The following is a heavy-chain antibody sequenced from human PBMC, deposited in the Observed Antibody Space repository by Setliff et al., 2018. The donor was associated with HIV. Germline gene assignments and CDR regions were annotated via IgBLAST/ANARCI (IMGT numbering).Heavy chain of an antibody. CDR2: INAGNGDT. D-gene: IGHD6-13*01. J-gene: IGHJ6*02. CDR1: GYTFTSYA. CDR3: ARDSDQAATGRYGMDV. V-gene: IGHV1-3*01. Sequence: GASVKVSCKASGYTFTSYAMHWVRQAPGQRLEWMGWINAGNGDTKYSQKFQGRVSMTRDTSTSTVYMELSSLRSEDTAVYYCARDSDQAATGRYGMDVWGQGTTVTVSS.